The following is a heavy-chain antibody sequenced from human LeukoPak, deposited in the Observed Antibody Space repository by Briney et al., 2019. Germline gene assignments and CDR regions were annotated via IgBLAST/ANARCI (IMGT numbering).Heavy chain of an antibody. CDR1: GFTFSSYA. CDR2: ISGSGGST. J-gene: IGHJ4*02. CDR3: AKDFLVVPAAIDY. V-gene: IGHV3-23*01. D-gene: IGHD2-2*01. Sequence: PGGSLRLSCAASGFTFSSYAMSWVRQAPGKGLEWVSAISGSGGSTYYADSVKGRSTISRDNSKNTLYLQMNSLRAEDTAVYYCAKDFLVVPAAIDYWGQGTLVTVSS.